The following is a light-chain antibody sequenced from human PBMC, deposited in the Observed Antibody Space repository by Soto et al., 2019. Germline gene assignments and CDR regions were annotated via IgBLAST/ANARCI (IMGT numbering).Light chain of an antibody. J-gene: IGKJ1*01. CDR2: GAS. Sequence: EIVLTQSPGTLSLFPGERATLSCRASQTLSNSFLAWYQQKPGQAPRLLIYGASSRATGIPDRFSGSVSGTDFTLNNSRLEPEDFAVYYCQQYGSSPCTFGQGTKVDSK. CDR1: QTLSNSF. CDR3: QQYGSSPCT. V-gene: IGKV3-20*01.